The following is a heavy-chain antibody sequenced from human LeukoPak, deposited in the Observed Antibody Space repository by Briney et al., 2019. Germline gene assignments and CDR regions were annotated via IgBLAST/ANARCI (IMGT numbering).Heavy chain of an antibody. J-gene: IGHJ4*02. CDR1: GFPFSSYW. CDR3: AREVYYGSGTPQDY. V-gene: IGHV3-7*03. CDR2: IKQDGSKK. Sequence: GGSLRLSCVASGFPFSSYWMTWVRQAPGKGLEWVANIKQDGSKKSYVDSVKGRFTISRDNAKNSLYLQMNSLRAEDTAVYYCAREVYYGSGTPQDYWGQGTLVTVSS. D-gene: IGHD3-10*01.